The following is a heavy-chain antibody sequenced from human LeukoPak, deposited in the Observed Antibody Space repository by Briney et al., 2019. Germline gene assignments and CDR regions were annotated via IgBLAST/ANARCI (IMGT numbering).Heavy chain of an antibody. J-gene: IGHJ4*02. CDR1: GFTFSNAW. CDR3: TTALHTYYDILTGWVDY. CDR2: IKSKTDGGTT. Sequence: GGSLRLSCAASGFTFSNAWMSWVRQAPGKGLEWVGRIKSKTDGGTTDYAAPVKGRFTISRDDSKNTLYLQMNSLKTEDTAVYYCTTALHTYYDILTGWVDYWGQGTLVTVSS. V-gene: IGHV3-15*01. D-gene: IGHD3-9*01.